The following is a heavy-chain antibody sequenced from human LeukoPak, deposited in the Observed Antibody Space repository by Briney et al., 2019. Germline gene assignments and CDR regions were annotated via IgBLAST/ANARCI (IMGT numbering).Heavy chain of an antibody. CDR2: ISAYNGNT. Sequence: MGWISAYNGNTNYAQKLQGRVTMTTDTSTSTAYMELRSLRSDDTAVYYCARHTSDAFDIWGQGTMVTVSS. V-gene: IGHV1-18*01. D-gene: IGHD5-18*01. J-gene: IGHJ3*02. CDR3: ARHTSDAFDI.